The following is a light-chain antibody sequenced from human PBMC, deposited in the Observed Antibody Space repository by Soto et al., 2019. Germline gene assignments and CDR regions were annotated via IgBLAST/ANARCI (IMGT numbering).Light chain of an antibody. Sequence: DIQMTQSPSSVSASVGDTVTITCRASHYIDSWLAWYQQKPGKAPKLLIYDASRLRSGVPSTFKGSRSGTDFTLTITDLQPEDFATYSCQQAYSFPITFGQGTRLEIK. CDR3: QQAYSFPIT. CDR1: HYIDSW. CDR2: DAS. J-gene: IGKJ5*01. V-gene: IGKV1-12*01.